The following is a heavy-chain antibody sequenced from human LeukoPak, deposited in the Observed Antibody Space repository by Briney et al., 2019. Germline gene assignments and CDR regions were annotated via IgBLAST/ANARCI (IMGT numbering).Heavy chain of an antibody. D-gene: IGHD3-22*01. Sequence: GGSLRLSCAASGFTFSSYAMSWVRQAPGKGLEWVSAISGSGGSTYYADSVKGRFTISRDSSKNTLYLQMNSLRAEDMAVYYCANCPLYDMSIWGQGTLVTVSS. CDR2: ISGSGGST. CDR1: GFTFSSYA. V-gene: IGHV3-23*01. CDR3: ANCPLYDMSI. J-gene: IGHJ4*02.